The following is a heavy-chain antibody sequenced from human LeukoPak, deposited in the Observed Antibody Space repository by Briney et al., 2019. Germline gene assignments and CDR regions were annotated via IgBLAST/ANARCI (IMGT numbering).Heavy chain of an antibody. CDR1: GYSISSGYY. CDR3: ARVVTTKQNWLDP. CDR2: IYHSGST. J-gene: IGHJ5*02. D-gene: IGHD4-17*01. V-gene: IGHV4-38-2*01. Sequence: SETLSLTCAVSGYSISSGYYWGWIRQPPGKGLEWIGSIYHSGSTYYNPSLKSRVTISVDTSKNQFSLKLSSVTAADTAVYYCARVVTTKQNWLDPWGQGTLVTVSS.